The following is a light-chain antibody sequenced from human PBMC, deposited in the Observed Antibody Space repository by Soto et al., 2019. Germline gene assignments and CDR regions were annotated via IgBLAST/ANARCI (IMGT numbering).Light chain of an antibody. CDR1: SFNIGAGYD. CDR3: QSYDSSLSGSEV. CDR2: GNS. Sequence: QSVLTQPPSVSGAPGQRVTISCTGSSFNIGAGYDVHWYQQLPGTAPKLLIYGNSNRPSGVPDRFSGSKSGTSASLAITGLQDEDEADYYCQSYDSSLSGSEVFGGGTKLTVL. J-gene: IGLJ2*01. V-gene: IGLV1-40*01.